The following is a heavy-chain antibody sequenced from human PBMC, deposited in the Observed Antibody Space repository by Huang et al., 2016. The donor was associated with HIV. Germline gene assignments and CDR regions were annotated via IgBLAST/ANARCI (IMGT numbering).Heavy chain of an antibody. CDR1: GFTFSNFW. Sequence: EVQLVESGGGLVQPGGSLRLSCIASGFTFSNFWMSWVRQTPGKGLEWVATIKHDGTDIYYVDSVEGRFTISRDNAQNSVYLQMKTLRAEDTAVYYCARARDFFDTTDYYPAACDIWGRGTMVTVSS. J-gene: IGHJ3*02. CDR2: IKHDGTDI. D-gene: IGHD3-22*01. V-gene: IGHV3-7*01. CDR3: ARARDFFDTTDYYPAACDI.